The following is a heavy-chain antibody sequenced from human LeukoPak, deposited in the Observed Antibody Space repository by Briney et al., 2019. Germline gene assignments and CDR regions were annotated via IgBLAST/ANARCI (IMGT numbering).Heavy chain of an antibody. CDR3: ASPISGQSFDI. CDR1: GFTVSSNY. J-gene: IGHJ3*02. D-gene: IGHD6-19*01. V-gene: IGHV3-53*01. CDR2: IYPGGET. Sequence: PGGSLRLSCAACGFTVSSNYMSWVRQAPGKGLEWVSVIYPGGETYYADFVKGRFTISRDNSKNTLYLQMNSLRAEDTAAYYCASPISGQSFDIWGQGTMVSVSS.